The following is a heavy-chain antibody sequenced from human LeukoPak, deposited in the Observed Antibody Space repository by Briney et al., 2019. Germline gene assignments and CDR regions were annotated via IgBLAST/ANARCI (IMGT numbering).Heavy chain of an antibody. CDR3: ARGVYSSGWYVADY. V-gene: IGHV4-59*08. Sequence: SETLFLTCTVSGGSISSYYWSWIRQPPGKGLEWIGYIYYSGSTNYNPSLKSRVTISVDTSKNQFSLKLSSVTAADTAVYYCARGVYSSGWYVADYWGQGTLVTVSS. CDR1: GGSISSYY. D-gene: IGHD6-19*01. J-gene: IGHJ4*02. CDR2: IYYSGST.